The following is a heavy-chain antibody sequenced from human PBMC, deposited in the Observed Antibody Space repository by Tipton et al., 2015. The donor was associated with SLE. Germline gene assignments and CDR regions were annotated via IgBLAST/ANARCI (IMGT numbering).Heavy chain of an antibody. D-gene: IGHD3-16*01. V-gene: IGHV4-39*07. CDR3: ARGGDPDYFDY. Sequence: LRLSCTVSGDSVSSSNYYWGWIRQPPGKGLEWIGTIFYGESTYYNPSLKSRVTISIDTSKNHFSLKLTSVTAADTAVYYCARGGDPDYFDYWGQGALVSVSS. CDR2: IFYGEST. J-gene: IGHJ4*02. CDR1: GDSVSSSNYY.